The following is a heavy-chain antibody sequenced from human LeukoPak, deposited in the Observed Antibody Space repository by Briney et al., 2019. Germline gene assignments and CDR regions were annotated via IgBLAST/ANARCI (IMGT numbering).Heavy chain of an antibody. CDR3: AKGNVIVVVDYI. V-gene: IGHV3-21*04. D-gene: IGHD3-22*01. CDR2: ISSTSIYI. J-gene: IGHJ4*02. CDR1: GFTFSSYS. Sequence: GGSLRLSCAASGFTFSSYSMNWVRQAPGQGLEWVSSISSTSIYISYADSVKGRFTISRDNAKNSLYLHMNSLRAEDTAIYYCAKGNVIVVVDYIGGQGTLVTVSS.